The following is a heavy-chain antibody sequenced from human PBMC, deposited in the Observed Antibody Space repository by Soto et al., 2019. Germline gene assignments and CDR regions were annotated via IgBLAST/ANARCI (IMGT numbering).Heavy chain of an antibody. J-gene: IGHJ4*02. CDR1: GGTFSSYA. Sequence: ASVKVSCKASGGTFSSYAISWVRQAPGQGLEWMGGIIPIFGTANYAQKFQGRVTITADESTSTAYMELSSLRSEDTAVYFCASTVAGTSYGDYWGQGTLVTESS. V-gene: IGHV1-69*13. CDR3: ASTVAGTSYGDY. CDR2: IIPIFGTA. D-gene: IGHD6-19*01.